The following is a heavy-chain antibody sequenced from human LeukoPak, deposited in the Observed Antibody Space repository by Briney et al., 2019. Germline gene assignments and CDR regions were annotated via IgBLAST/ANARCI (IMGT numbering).Heavy chain of an antibody. Sequence: GRSLRLSCAASGFTFSSYAMHWVRQAPGKGLERVAVISYDGSNKYYADSVKGRFTISRDNSKNTLYLQMNSLRAEDTAVYYCARDPGGYGDYYFDYWGQGTLVTVSS. V-gene: IGHV3-30*04. CDR3: ARDPGGYGDYYFDY. CDR2: ISYDGSNK. CDR1: GFTFSSYA. D-gene: IGHD2-21*01. J-gene: IGHJ4*02.